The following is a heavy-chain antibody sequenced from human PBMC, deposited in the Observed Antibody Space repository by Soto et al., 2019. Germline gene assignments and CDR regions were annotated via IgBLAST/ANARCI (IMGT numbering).Heavy chain of an antibody. V-gene: IGHV4-34*01. D-gene: IGHD2-2*01. Sequence: ASETLSLTCAVYGGSFSGYYWSWIRQPPGKGLEWIGEINHSGSTNYNPSLKSRVTISVDTSKNQFSLKLSSVTAADTAVYYCARVVVVVPAAQVDSYGMDVWGQGTTVTVSS. CDR2: INHSGST. J-gene: IGHJ6*02. CDR3: ARVVVVVPAAQVDSYGMDV. CDR1: GGSFSGYY.